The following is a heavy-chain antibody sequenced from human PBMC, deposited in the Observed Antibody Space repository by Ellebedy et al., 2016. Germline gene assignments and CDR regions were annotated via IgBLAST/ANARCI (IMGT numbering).Heavy chain of an antibody. CDR3: ATLNYALAFDI. CDR2: IIPIFGTA. CDR1: GGTFSSYA. V-gene: IGHV1-69*13. J-gene: IGHJ3*02. D-gene: IGHD4-11*01. Sequence: ASVKVSCKASGGTFSSYAISWVRQAPGQGLEWMGGIIPIFGTANYAQKFQGRVTITADESTSTAYMELSSLRSEDTAVYYCATLNYALAFDIWGQGTMVTVSS.